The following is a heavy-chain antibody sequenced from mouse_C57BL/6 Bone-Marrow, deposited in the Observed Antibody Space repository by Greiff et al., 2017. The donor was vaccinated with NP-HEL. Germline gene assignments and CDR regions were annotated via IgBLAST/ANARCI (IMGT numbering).Heavy chain of an antibody. Sequence: EVNLVESGGDLVKPGGSLKLSCAASGFTFSSYGMSWVRQTPDKRLEWVATISSGGSYTYYPDSVKGRFTISRDNAKNTLYLQMSSLKSKDTAMYYCARKGLYYYGLYWYFDVWGTGTTVTVSS. CDR1: GFTFSSYG. CDR3: ARKGLYYYGLYWYFDV. CDR2: ISSGGSYT. J-gene: IGHJ1*03. D-gene: IGHD1-1*01. V-gene: IGHV5-6*01.